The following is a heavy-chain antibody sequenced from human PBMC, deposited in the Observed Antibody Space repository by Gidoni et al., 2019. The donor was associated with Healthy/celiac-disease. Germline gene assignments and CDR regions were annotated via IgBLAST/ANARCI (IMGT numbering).Heavy chain of an antibody. D-gene: IGHD3-16*01. Sequence: EVQLVQSGAAVKKPGESLRISCKGSGYSFTSYWISWVRQMPGKGLEWMGRIDPSDYYTNYSPSFQGHVTISADKSISTAYLQWSSLKASDNAMYYCAKGLGGAYGMDVWGQGTTVTVSS. CDR2: IDPSDYYT. CDR1: GYSFTSYW. CDR3: AKGLGGAYGMDV. J-gene: IGHJ6*02. V-gene: IGHV5-10-1*03.